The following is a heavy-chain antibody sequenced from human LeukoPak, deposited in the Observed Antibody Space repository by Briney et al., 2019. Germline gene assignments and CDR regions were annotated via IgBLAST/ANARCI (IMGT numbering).Heavy chain of an antibody. V-gene: IGHV3-7*01. CDR3: AKDSDDSSGYTPYHFDY. CDR2: IKQDGSDK. J-gene: IGHJ4*02. Sequence: GGSLRLSCAASGFTFSTYWMTWVRQAPGKGLEWVANIKQDGSDKYYVDSVKGRFTLSRDNAKNSLSLQMNSLRAEDTAVYYCAKDSDDSSGYTPYHFDYWGQGTLVTVSS. CDR1: GFTFSTYW. D-gene: IGHD3-22*01.